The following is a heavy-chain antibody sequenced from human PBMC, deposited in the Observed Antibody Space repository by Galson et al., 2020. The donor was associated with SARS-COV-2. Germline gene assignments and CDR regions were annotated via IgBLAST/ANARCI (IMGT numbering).Heavy chain of an antibody. CDR2: ISSSSSYI. Sequence: GGSLRLSCAASGFTFSSYSMNWVRQAPGKGLEWVSSISSSSSYIYYADSVKGRFTISRDNAKNSLYLQMNSLRAEDTAVYYCASIEYYYDSSGYYYLDYYGMDVWGQGTTVTVSS. J-gene: IGHJ6*02. V-gene: IGHV3-21*01. CDR3: ASIEYYYDSSGYYYLDYYGMDV. CDR1: GFTFSSYS. D-gene: IGHD3-22*01.